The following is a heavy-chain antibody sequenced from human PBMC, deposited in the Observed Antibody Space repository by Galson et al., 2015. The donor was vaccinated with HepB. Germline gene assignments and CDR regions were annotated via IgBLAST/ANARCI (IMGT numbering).Heavy chain of an antibody. D-gene: IGHD3-16*01. V-gene: IGHV3-23*01. J-gene: IGHJ4*02. Sequence: SLRLSCAASAFTFSSYAMTWVRQAPGKGLEWVSSVTAGGGSTYYADSVKGRFTISRDNSNNTLYLQINSLRAEDTAVYYCARGRWGVVKREYFDYWGQGTLVTVSS. CDR2: VTAGGGST. CDR1: AFTFSSYA. CDR3: ARGRWGVVKREYFDY.